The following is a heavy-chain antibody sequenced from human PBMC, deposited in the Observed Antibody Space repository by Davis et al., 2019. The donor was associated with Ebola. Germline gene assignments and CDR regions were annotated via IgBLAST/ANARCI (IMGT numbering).Heavy chain of an antibody. CDR1: GGSFSGYY. CDR2: INHSGST. V-gene: IGHV4-34*01. J-gene: IGHJ3*02. D-gene: IGHD3-10*01. CDR3: ATWGLFYDAFDI. Sequence: MPSETLSLTCAVYGGSFSGYYWSWIRQPPGKGLEWIGEINHSGSTNYNPSLKSRVTISVDTSKNQFSLKLSSVTAADTAVYYCATWGLFYDAFDIWGQGTMVTVSS.